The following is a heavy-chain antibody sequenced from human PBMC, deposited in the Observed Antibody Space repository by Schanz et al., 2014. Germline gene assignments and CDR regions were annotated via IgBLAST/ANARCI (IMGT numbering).Heavy chain of an antibody. CDR3: ARSAGRDFWSGYYARFDY. Sequence: QVQLVQSGAEVKKPGASVRVSCKASGYTFTTYAMSWVRQAPGQGLEWGGWISVYTGNTKYGQKVQGRVTMTADTSTNSAYMELRSLRSEDTAVYYCARSAGRDFWSGYYARFDYCGEGTLVSVSS. CDR1: GYTFTTYA. D-gene: IGHD3-3*01. J-gene: IGHJ4*02. V-gene: IGHV1-18*01. CDR2: ISVYTGNT.